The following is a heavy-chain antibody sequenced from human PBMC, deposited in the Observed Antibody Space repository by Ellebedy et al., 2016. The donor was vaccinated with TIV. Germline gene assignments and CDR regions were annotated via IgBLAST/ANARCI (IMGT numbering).Heavy chain of an antibody. D-gene: IGHD6-19*01. V-gene: IGHV4-34*01. Sequence: MPSETLSLTCAVHGGSLSSDYWSWIRQSPEKGLEWIGEINHGGSTSYNPSLKSRVSISVDTPKKQFSLKMSSVTAADTAVYYCARAFQYSSGWAFDYWGQGTLVTVSS. J-gene: IGHJ4*02. CDR1: GGSLSSDY. CDR3: ARAFQYSSGWAFDY. CDR2: INHGGST.